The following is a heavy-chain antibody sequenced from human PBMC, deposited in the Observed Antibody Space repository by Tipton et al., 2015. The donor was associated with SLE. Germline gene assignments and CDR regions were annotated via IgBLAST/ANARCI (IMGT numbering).Heavy chain of an antibody. CDR1: GGSIRSYY. CDR2: IYYSGST. D-gene: IGHD5-18*01. CDR3: ARDYGFGYSYGYDAFDI. J-gene: IGHJ3*02. V-gene: IGHV4-59*01. Sequence: TLSLTCTVSGGSIRSYYWSWIRQPPGKGLEWIGYIYYSGSTNYNPSLKSRVTISVDTSKNQFSLKLSSVTAADTAVYYCARDYGFGYSYGYDAFDIWGQGTMVTVSS.